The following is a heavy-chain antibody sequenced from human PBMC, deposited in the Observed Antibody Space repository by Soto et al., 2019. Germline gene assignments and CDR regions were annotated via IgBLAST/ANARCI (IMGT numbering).Heavy chain of an antibody. CDR3: AHRVSLYPTWNYGAFDI. J-gene: IGHJ3*02. CDR1: GFSLSTNGVG. D-gene: IGHD1-7*01. V-gene: IGHV2-5*02. Sequence: QITLKESGPTLVKPTQTLTLTCTFSGFSLSTNGVGVGWIRQPPGEALEWLALIYWDDDKRYNPSLRSRLTITKDTSKNQVVLTITNLDPVDTATYYCAHRVSLYPTWNYGAFDIWGQGTMVTVSS. CDR2: IYWDDDK.